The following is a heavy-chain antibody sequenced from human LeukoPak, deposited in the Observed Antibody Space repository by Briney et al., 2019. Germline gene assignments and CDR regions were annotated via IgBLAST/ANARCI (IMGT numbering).Heavy chain of an antibody. Sequence: PGESLRLSCAASGFTVSGNYMTWVRQAPGKGLEWVSVFYSGGSTYYADSVKGRFTISGDNSKNTLYLQMNSLRAEDTAVYYCARFCGSTSCPPIDAFDIWGQGTMVTVSS. D-gene: IGHD2-2*01. CDR3: ARFCGSTSCPPIDAFDI. CDR2: FYSGGST. J-gene: IGHJ3*02. V-gene: IGHV3-66*01. CDR1: GFTVSGNY.